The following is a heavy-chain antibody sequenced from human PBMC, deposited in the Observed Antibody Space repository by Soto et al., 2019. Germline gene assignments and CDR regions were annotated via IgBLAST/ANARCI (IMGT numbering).Heavy chain of an antibody. CDR3: ARQLSNDYGDYGRFDP. CDR2: IIPILGIE. D-gene: IGHD4-17*01. Sequence: QVQLVQSGAEVKKPGSSVKVSCKASGGTFSSYTISWVRQAPGQGLEWMGRIIPILGIENYAQKFQGRVTITADKSTSTAYMELSSLRSEDTAVYYCARQLSNDYGDYGRFDPWGQGTLVTVSS. CDR1: GGTFSSYT. J-gene: IGHJ5*02. V-gene: IGHV1-69*02.